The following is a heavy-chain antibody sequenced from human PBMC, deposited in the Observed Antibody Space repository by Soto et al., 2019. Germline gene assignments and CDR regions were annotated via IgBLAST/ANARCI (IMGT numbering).Heavy chain of an antibody. CDR2: IHYSGTT. D-gene: IGHD4-17*01. CDR1: GGSISNVDSY. V-gene: IGHV4-31*03. CDR3: ARTTQGFDF. Sequence: QVQLQESGPGLVKPSQTLSLTCTVSGGSISNVDSYWNWIRQHPVKGLEWIGYIHYSGTTLYNPSLKSRITISVDTSNNQFSLNLRSVTAADTAMYYCARTTQGFDFWGQGTLFTVSS. J-gene: IGHJ4*02.